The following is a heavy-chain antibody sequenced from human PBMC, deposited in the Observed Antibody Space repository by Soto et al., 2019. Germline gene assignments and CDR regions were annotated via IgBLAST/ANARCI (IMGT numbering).Heavy chain of an antibody. V-gene: IGHV1-3*01. J-gene: IGHJ4*02. Sequence: QVQLVQSGAEVKKPGASVKVSCKTSGYTFSTYALHWVRQAPGRSLEWMGWINSGNGDTRYSQNFEGRVTFTRDTSASTGYMSQTNLNSEDTAVYFCARGRLLFSTSSGVDDWGQGTQVIVSS. CDR2: INSGNGDT. CDR1: GYTFSTYA. D-gene: IGHD2-2*01. CDR3: ARGRLLFSTSSGVDD.